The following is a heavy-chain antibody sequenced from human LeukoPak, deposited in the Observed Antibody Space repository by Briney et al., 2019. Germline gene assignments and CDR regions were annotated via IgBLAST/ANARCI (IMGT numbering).Heavy chain of an antibody. CDR3: ARDQASGSSGYTFDY. V-gene: IGHV1-46*01. D-gene: IGHD3-22*01. Sequence: ASVKVSCKASGYTFTSYYMHWVRQAPGQGLEWMGIINPSGGSTSYAQKFQGRVTMTRDTSTSTVYMELSSLRSEDTAVYYCARDQASGSSGYTFDYWGQGTLVNVSS. CDR2: INPSGGST. CDR1: GYTFTSYY. J-gene: IGHJ4*02.